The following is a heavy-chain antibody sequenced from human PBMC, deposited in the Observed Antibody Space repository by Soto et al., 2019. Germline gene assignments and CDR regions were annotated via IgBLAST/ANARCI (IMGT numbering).Heavy chain of an antibody. D-gene: IGHD2-2*01. CDR2: IYPGDSDT. J-gene: IGHJ6*02. Sequence: GESREISCQGSGYTFKTHWSGWVRQMPGKGLEWMGIIYPGDSDTRYGPSFQGQVTISADKSISTAYLQWSSLKASDTATYYCAQMDQALRNYGMDVWGQGTTVTVSS. V-gene: IGHV5-51*03. CDR1: GYTFKTHW. CDR3: AQMDQALRNYGMDV.